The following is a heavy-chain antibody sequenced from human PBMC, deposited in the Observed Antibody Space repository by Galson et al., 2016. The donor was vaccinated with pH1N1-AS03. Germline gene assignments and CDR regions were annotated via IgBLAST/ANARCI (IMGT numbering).Heavy chain of an antibody. V-gene: IGHV3-33*06. J-gene: IGHJ4*02. CDR1: GFTFSSYG. CDR2: IWYDGSNK. D-gene: IGHD3-22*01. Sequence: SLRLSCAASGFTFSSYGMHWVCQAPGKGLEWVAVIWYDGSNKYYVDSVKGRFTISRDNSKNTLYLQMNSLRAEDTAVYYCAKEGDSSGDYFDYWGQGILVTVSS. CDR3: AKEGDSSGDYFDY.